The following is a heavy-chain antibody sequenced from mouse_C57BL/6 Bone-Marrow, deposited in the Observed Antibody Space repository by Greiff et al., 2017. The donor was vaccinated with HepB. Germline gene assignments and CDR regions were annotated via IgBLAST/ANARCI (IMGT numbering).Heavy chain of an antibody. Sequence: QRVESGAELVRPGTSVKMSCKASGYTFTNYWIGWAKQRPGHGLEWIGDIYPGGGYTNYNEKFKGKATLTADKSSSTAYMQFSSLTSEDSAIYYCARLLRYLDYFDYWGQGTTLTVSS. CDR2: IYPGGGYT. D-gene: IGHD1-1*01. CDR3: ARLLRYLDYFDY. J-gene: IGHJ2*01. CDR1: GYTFTNYW. V-gene: IGHV1-63*01.